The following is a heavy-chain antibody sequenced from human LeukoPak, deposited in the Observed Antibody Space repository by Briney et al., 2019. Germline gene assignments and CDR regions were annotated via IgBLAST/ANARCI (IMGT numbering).Heavy chain of an antibody. J-gene: IGHJ4*02. V-gene: IGHV3-15*01. CDR2: IKSKTDGGTT. CDR1: GFTFSNAW. Sequence: GSLRLSCAASGFTFSNAWMSWVRQAPGKGLEWVGRIKSKTDGGTTDYAAPVKGRFTISRDDSKNTLYLQMNSLKTEDTAVYYCTTESFSIAAAGYFDYWGQGTLVTVSS. CDR3: TTESFSIAAAGYFDY. D-gene: IGHD6-13*01.